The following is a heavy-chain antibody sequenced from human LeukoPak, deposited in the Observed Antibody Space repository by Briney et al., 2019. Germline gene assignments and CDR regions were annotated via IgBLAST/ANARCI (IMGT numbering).Heavy chain of an antibody. CDR2: IISSSAYI. V-gene: IGHV3-21*01. D-gene: IGHD2-21*01. J-gene: IGHJ6*02. CDR1: GFSFSTYS. Sequence: PGGSLRLSCAASGFSFSTYSMNWVRQAPGKGLEWVSSIISSSAYIFYADSVKGRFTISRDNAKNSLYLQMNSLRAEDTAVYYCAKDADIVAPYGMDVWGQGTTVTVSS. CDR3: AKDADIVAPYGMDV.